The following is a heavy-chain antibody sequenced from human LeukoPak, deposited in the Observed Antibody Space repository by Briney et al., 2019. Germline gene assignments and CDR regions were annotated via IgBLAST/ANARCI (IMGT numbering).Heavy chain of an antibody. CDR2: IYYSGST. CDR3: ARADYGSGSYPFDY. J-gene: IGHJ4*02. CDR1: GGSISSSSYY. D-gene: IGHD3-10*01. V-gene: IGHV4-39*07. Sequence: SETLSLTCTVSGGSISSSSYYWGWIRQPPGKGLEWIGSIYYSGSTYYNPSLKSRVTISVDTSKNQFSLKLTSVTAADTAVYYCARADYGSGSYPFDYWGQGTLVTVSS.